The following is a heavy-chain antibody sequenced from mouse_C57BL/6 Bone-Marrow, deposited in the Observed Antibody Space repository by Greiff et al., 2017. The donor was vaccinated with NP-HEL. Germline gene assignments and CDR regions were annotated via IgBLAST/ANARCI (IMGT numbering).Heavy chain of an antibody. CDR2: IYPRSGNT. J-gene: IGHJ3*01. V-gene: IGHV1-81*01. CDR3: ARVSPLAY. Sequence: VKLMESGAELARPGASVKLSCKASGYTFTSYGISWVKQRTGQGLEWIGEIYPRSGNTYYNEKFKGKATLTADKSSSTAYMELRSLTSEDSAVYFCARVSPLAYWSQGTLVTVSA. CDR1: GYTFTSYG.